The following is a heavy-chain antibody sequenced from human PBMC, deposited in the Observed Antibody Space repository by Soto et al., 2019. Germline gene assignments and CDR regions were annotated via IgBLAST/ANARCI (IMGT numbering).Heavy chain of an antibody. Sequence: GGSLRLSCAASGFTFSSYSMNWVRQAPGKGLEWVSYISSSSSTIYYADSVKGRFTISRDNAKNSLYLQMNSLRDEDTAVYYCARRYCSTTSCYSLGMDVWGQGTTVTVSS. CDR1: GFTFSSYS. J-gene: IGHJ6*02. CDR2: ISSSSSTI. V-gene: IGHV3-48*02. CDR3: ARRYCSTTSCYSLGMDV. D-gene: IGHD2-2*01.